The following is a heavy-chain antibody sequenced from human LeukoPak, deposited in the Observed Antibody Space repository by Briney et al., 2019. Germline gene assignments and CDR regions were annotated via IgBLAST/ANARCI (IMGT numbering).Heavy chain of an antibody. CDR3: ARAQDSYDREAHDAFDI. Sequence: GGSLRLSCAASGFTFSSYWMSWVRQAPGKGLEWVANIKQDGSEKYYVDSVKGRFTISRDNAKNSLYLQMNSLRAEDTAVYYCARAQDSYDREAHDAFDIWGQGTMVTVSS. CDR2: IKQDGSEK. J-gene: IGHJ3*02. CDR1: GFTFSSYW. V-gene: IGHV3-7*03. D-gene: IGHD3-16*01.